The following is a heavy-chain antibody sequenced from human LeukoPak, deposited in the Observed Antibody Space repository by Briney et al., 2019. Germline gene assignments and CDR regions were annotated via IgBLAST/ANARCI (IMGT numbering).Heavy chain of an antibody. Sequence: GGSLRLSCAASGFTFSSYWMSWVRQAPGKGLEWVANIKQDGSEKYYVDSVKGRFTISRDNAKKSLYLQMNSLRAEDTAVYYCARHLSGVAGYTYGRGIDFWGQGTLVTVSS. CDR2: IKQDGSEK. V-gene: IGHV3-7*01. CDR1: GFTFSSYW. J-gene: IGHJ4*02. CDR3: ARHLSGVAGYTYGRGIDF. D-gene: IGHD5-18*01.